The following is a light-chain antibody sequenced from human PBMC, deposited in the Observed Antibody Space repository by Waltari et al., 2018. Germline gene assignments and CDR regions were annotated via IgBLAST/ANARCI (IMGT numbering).Light chain of an antibody. V-gene: IGKV3-20*01. CDR3: QQYDNSPFT. Sequence: EIVLTQSPGSLSLSVGERVTLSCRASQSVSSNFLAWYQQTPGQTPRLLIYGTSNRATGIPDRFSGSGSGTDFTLTISRLEPEDFGVYFCQQYDNSPFTFGPGTTVDI. CDR2: GTS. CDR1: QSVSSNF. J-gene: IGKJ3*01.